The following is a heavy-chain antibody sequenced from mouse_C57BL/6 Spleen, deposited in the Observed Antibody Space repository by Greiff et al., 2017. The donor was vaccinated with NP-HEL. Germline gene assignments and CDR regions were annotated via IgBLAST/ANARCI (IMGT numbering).Heavy chain of an antibody. Sequence: DVKLQESGPGLVKPSQSLSLTCSVTGYSITSGYYWNWIRQFPGNKLEWMGYISYDGSNNYNPSLKNRISITRDTSKNQFFLKLNSVTTEDTATYYCARGYYGSPFDYWGQGTTLTVSS. J-gene: IGHJ2*01. CDR1: GYSITSGYY. CDR2: ISYDGSN. CDR3: ARGYYGSPFDY. D-gene: IGHD1-1*01. V-gene: IGHV3-6*01.